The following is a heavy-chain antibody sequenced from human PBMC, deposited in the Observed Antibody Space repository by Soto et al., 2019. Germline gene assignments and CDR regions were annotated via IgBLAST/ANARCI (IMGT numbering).Heavy chain of an antibody. D-gene: IGHD1-26*01. CDR3: ATDLSVGAIRPYYYGMNV. CDR1: GFTLSSYG. V-gene: IGHV3-33*08. J-gene: IGHJ6*01. Sequence: RSLRLSCAASGFTLSSYGMHWVRQAQGKGLEWVAVIWYDGSNKYYADSVKGRFTIARDNSKNTLYLQMNSLRAEDTAVYYCATDLSVGAIRPYYYGMNVWGQVTTVTVSS. CDR2: IWYDGSNK.